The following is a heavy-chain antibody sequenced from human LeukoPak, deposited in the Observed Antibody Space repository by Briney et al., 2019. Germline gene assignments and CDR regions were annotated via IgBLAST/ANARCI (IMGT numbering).Heavy chain of an antibody. J-gene: IGHJ4*02. CDR2: ISYDGSNK. V-gene: IGHV3-30-3*01. CDR1: GFTFSSYA. CDR3: AREVGPRADY. D-gene: IGHD2-15*01. Sequence: GRSLRLSCAASGFTFSSYAMHWVRQAPGKGLEWVAVISYDGSNKYYADSVKGRFTISRDNSKNTLYLQMNSLRAEDTAVYYCAREVGPRADYWGQGTLVTVSS.